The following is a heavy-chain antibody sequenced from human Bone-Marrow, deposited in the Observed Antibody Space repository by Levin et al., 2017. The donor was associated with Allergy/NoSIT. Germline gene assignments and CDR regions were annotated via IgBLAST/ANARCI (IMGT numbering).Heavy chain of an antibody. Sequence: ASVKVSCAASGFRFSDSAMHWVRQASGKGLEWVGRIRSTTNNYATSYGAAVEGRFTISRDDLKSTAYLQMSSLKVDDTALYYCVRQGETTGSDWGQGTLVTVSS. D-gene: IGHD1-1*01. CDR3: VRQGETTGSD. J-gene: IGHJ1*01. CDR2: IRSTTNNYAT. V-gene: IGHV3-73*01. CDR1: GFRFSDSA.